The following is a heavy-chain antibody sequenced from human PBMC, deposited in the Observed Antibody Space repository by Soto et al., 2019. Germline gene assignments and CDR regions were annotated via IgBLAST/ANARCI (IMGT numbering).Heavy chain of an antibody. Sequence: PGGSLRLSCAASGFTFSSYAMSWVRHAPWKGLEWVSAISGSGGSTYYADSVKGRFTISRDNSKNTLYLQMNSLRAEDTAVYYCAKDTPDGQRMVRFTNPGNWFVTWGQRTPGTVSS. CDR2: ISGSGGST. J-gene: IGHJ5*02. D-gene: IGHD6-13*01. CDR1: GFTFSSYA. CDR3: AKDTPDGQRMVRFTNPGNWFVT. V-gene: IGHV3-23*01.